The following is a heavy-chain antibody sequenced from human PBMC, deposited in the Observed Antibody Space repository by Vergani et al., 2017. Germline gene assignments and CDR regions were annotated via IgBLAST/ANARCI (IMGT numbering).Heavy chain of an antibody. CDR2: IYYSGST. J-gene: IGHJ6*02. CDR1: GGSISSYY. Sequence: QVQLQESGPGLVKPSETLSLTCTVSGGSISSYYWSWIRQPPGKGLEWIGYIYYSGSTNYNPSLKSRVTISVDTSKNQFSLKLSSVTAADTAVYYCARGRYYGSGSYYNRQDYYYYGMDVWGQGTTVTVSS. D-gene: IGHD3-10*01. CDR3: ARGRYYGSGSYYNRQDYYYYGMDV. V-gene: IGHV4-59*01.